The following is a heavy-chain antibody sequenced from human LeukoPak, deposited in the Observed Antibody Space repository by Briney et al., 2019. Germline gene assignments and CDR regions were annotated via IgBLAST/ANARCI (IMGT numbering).Heavy chain of an antibody. CDR2: ISSSSSYI. Sequence: PGGSLRLSCAASGFTFSSYSMNWVRQAPGKGLEWVSSISSSSSYIYYADSVKGRFTISRDNAKNSLYLQMNSLRAEDTAVYYCAREPGGGGYFDYWGQGTLVTVSS. CDR1: GFTFSSYS. V-gene: IGHV3-21*01. CDR3: AREPGGGGYFDY. J-gene: IGHJ4*02. D-gene: IGHD3-16*01.